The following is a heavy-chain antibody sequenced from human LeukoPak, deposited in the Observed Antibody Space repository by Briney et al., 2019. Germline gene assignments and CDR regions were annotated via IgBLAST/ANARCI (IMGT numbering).Heavy chain of an antibody. V-gene: IGHV3-7*01. D-gene: IGHD1-26*01. J-gene: IGHJ6*02. CDR2: INGDGSEK. Sequence: GGSLRLSCAASGFTLSTRWMSWVRQAPGKGLEWVANINGDGSEKNYVESLKGRFTISRDNAKNSLYLQMNSLRAEDTALYYCARELGSYEGGYYGMDVWGQGTTVTVSS. CDR3: ARELGSYEGGYYGMDV. CDR1: GFTLSTRW.